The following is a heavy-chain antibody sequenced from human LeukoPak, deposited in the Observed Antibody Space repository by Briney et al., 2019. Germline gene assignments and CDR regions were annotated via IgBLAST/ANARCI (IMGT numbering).Heavy chain of an antibody. D-gene: IGHD3-10*01. CDR3: AKDRPPNYGSGSYTFDY. Sequence: GGSLRLSCAASGFTFSNYDMHWVRQAPGKGLEWVAFIRYDGSNKYYADSVKGRFTISRDNSKNTLYLQMNSLRAEDTAVYYCAKDRPPNYGSGSYTFDYWGQGTLVTVSS. CDR1: GFTFSNYD. J-gene: IGHJ4*02. CDR2: IRYDGSNK. V-gene: IGHV3-30*02.